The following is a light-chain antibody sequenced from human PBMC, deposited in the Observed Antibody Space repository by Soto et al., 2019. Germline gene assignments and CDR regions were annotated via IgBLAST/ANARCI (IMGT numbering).Light chain of an antibody. CDR2: DTN. V-gene: IGLV7-43*01. CDR3: LLYYGGGHVV. J-gene: IGLJ2*01. CDR1: TGAVTSGYY. Sequence: QTVVTQEPSLTVSPGGTVTLTCASSTGAVTSGYYPNWFQQKPGQAPRTLIYDTNNKHSWTPARFSGSLLGGKAALTLSGVQPEDEAEYYCLLYYGGGHVVFGGGTQLTVL.